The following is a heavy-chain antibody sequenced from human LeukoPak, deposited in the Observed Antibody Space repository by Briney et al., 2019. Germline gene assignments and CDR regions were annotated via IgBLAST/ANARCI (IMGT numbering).Heavy chain of an antibody. J-gene: IGHJ6*03. CDR1: GYTFTSYD. CDR3: ARTALDYYYYMDV. D-gene: IGHD6-13*01. CDR2: IIPIFGTA. Sequence: SVRVSCKASGYTFTSYDINWVRQVPGQGLEWMGGIIPIFGTANYAQKFQGRVTITTDESTSTASMELSSLRSEDTAVYYCARTALDYYYYMDVWGKGITVTVSS. V-gene: IGHV1-69*05.